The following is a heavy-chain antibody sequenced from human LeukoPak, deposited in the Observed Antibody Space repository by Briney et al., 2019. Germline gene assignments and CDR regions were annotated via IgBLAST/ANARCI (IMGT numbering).Heavy chain of an antibody. CDR2: IRDSGTST. D-gene: IGHD3-10*01. CDR1: GFTFSSYV. V-gene: IGHV3-23*01. Sequence: GGSLRLSGAASGFTFSSYVMSWVRQAPGKGLEWVSGIRDSGTSTYYADSVKGRFTISRDNSKNTLYLQMNSLRAEDTAVYYCAKQQRHYGSGTPARYYYYGMDVWGQGTTVTVSS. CDR3: AKQQRHYGSGTPARYYYYGMDV. J-gene: IGHJ6*02.